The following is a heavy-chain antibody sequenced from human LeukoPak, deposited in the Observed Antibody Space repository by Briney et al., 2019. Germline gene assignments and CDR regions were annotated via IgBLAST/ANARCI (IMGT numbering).Heavy chain of an antibody. J-gene: IGHJ4*02. D-gene: IGHD5-12*01. CDR1: GYTFTSYD. CDR3: ARCRSTGYPYYFEY. CDR2: MNPNSGST. Sequence: GASVKVSCKASGYTFTSYDINWVRQATGQGLGWMGWMNPNSGSTGYAQKFQGRVTITRNTSISTAYMELSGLRSEDTAVYYCARCRSTGYPYYFEYWGQGTLVTVSS. V-gene: IGHV1-8*03.